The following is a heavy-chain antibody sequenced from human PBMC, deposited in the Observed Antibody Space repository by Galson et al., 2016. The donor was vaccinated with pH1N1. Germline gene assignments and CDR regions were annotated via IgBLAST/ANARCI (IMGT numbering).Heavy chain of an antibody. V-gene: IGHV3-7*01. D-gene: IGHD6-13*01. CDR1: GFSFSDYW. CDR2: IKQDGSEI. J-gene: IGHJ4*02. Sequence: LRLSCAASGFSFSDYWISWVRQAPGKGLEWVANIKQDGSEIYYVDSVKGRCTISRDNAKNSVSLQMNSLRVEDTGVYYCVRAIGGAASYWSQGTLVTVSS. CDR3: VRAIGGAASY.